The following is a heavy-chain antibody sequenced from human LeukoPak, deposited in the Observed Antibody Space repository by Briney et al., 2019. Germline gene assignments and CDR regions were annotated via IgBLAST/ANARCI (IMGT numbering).Heavy chain of an antibody. Sequence: RPSETLSLTCTVSGGSISSSSCYWGWIRQPPGKGLEWIGSIYYSGSTYYNPSLKSRVTISVDTSKNQFSLKLSSVTAADTAVYYCARDWSGSHLWFDPWGQGTLVTVSS. CDR2: IYYSGST. V-gene: IGHV4-39*07. CDR3: ARDWSGSHLWFDP. J-gene: IGHJ5*02. CDR1: GGSISSSSCY. D-gene: IGHD3-10*01.